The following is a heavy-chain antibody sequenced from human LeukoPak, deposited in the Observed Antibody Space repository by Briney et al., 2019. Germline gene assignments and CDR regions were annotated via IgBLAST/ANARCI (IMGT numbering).Heavy chain of an antibody. CDR1: GSTFSNFA. D-gene: IGHD6-19*01. Sequence: GGSLRLSCAASGSTFSNFAMSWVRQAPGKGLECVSTISGSGGSTFYADSVKGRFTISRDNSKNTLFLQMSGLRAEDTAIYYCAKAGSRGGSSSGGDYWGQGSLVTVSS. J-gene: IGHJ4*02. CDR3: AKAGSRGGSSSGGDY. V-gene: IGHV3-23*01. CDR2: ISGSGGST.